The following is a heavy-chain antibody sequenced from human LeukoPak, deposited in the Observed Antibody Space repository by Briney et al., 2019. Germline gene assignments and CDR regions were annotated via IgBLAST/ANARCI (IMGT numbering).Heavy chain of an antibody. CDR3: ARGAHYVLVY. CDR1: GFTFSSYE. J-gene: IGHJ4*02. CDR2: ISSSGSTI. D-gene: IGHD3-16*01. V-gene: IGHV3-48*03. Sequence: GGSLRLSCAASGFTFSSYEMNWVRQAPGKGLEWVSYISSSGSTIYYADSVKGRFTISRDNAKSSLYLQMNSLRAEDTAVYYCARGAHYVLVYWGQGTLVTVSS.